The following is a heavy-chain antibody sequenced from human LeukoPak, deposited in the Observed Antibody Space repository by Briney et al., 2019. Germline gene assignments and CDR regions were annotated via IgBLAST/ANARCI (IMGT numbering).Heavy chain of an antibody. CDR1: GHTFSSFD. D-gene: IGHD6-13*01. CDR3: ARGIAAAEIDP. V-gene: IGHV1-8*01. CDR2: MNPSSGNT. J-gene: IGHJ5*02. Sequence: ASVKVSCKASGHTFSSFDINWVRQATGQGLEWMGWMNPSSGNTGYAQKFQGRVTMTRNTSISTAYMELSSLRSEDTAVYYCARGIAAAEIDPWGQGTLVTVSS.